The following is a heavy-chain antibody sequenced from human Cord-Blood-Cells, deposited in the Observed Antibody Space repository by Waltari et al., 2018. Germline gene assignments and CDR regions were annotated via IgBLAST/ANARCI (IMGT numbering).Heavy chain of an antibody. Sequence: QVQLQQWGAGLLKPSETLSLTCAVYGGSFSGYYWSWIRQPPGKGLEWIGEINHSGRTNSNPSLKSRVTISVDTSKNQFSLKLSAVTAADTAVYYCARGEKMTTVTTSYNWFDPWGQGTLVTVSS. CDR3: ARGEKMTTVTTSYNWFDP. CDR1: GGSFSGYY. V-gene: IGHV4-34*01. D-gene: IGHD4-17*01. CDR2: INHSGRT. J-gene: IGHJ5*02.